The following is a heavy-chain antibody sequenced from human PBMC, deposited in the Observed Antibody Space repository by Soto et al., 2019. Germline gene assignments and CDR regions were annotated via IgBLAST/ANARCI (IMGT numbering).Heavy chain of an antibody. Sequence: QVQPVESGGGVVQPGRSLRLSCAASGFTFSSYAMHWVRQAPGKGLEWVAVISYDGSNKYYADSVKGRFTISRDNSKNTLYLQMNSLRAEDTAVYYCARPTDYGDYSLDYWGQGTLVTVSS. V-gene: IGHV3-30-3*01. CDR1: GFTFSSYA. D-gene: IGHD4-17*01. J-gene: IGHJ4*02. CDR2: ISYDGSNK. CDR3: ARPTDYGDYSLDY.